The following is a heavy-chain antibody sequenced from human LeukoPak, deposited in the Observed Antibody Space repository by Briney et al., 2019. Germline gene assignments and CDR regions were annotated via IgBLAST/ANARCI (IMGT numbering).Heavy chain of an antibody. CDR3: AKETSSGNFVTIDC. CDR2: ITGDGGGT. D-gene: IGHD1-26*01. Sequence: GGSLRLSCAASGFTFRNYVMSWVRQVPGKGLEWVSAITGDGGGTNHADFVKGRFTISRDNSRNTLYLQMNSLRAEDTAVYYCAKETSSGNFVTIDCWGQGTLVTVSS. J-gene: IGHJ4*02. V-gene: IGHV3-23*01. CDR1: GFTFRNYV.